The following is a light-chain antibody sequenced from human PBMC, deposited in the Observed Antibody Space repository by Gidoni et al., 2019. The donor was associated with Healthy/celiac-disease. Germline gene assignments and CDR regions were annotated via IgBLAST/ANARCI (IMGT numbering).Light chain of an antibody. J-gene: IGKJ1*01. V-gene: IGKV4-1*01. CDR1: QSVLYSSNNKNY. CDR2: WAS. CDR3: QQYYSTLVA. Sequence: VSLGERATINCKSSQSVLYSSNNKNYLAWYQQKPGQPPKLLIYWASTRESGVPDRFSGSGSGTDFTLTISSLQAEDVAVYYCQQYYSTLVAFGQGTKVEIK.